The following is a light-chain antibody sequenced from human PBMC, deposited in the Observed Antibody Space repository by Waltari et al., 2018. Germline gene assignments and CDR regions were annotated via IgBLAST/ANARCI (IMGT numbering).Light chain of an antibody. CDR1: YSNLGSHS. V-gene: IGLV1-44*01. Sequence: QSVLTQPPSASGNPGQRVTIPCSGTYSNLGSHSANWFQHLPGTAPKPLIHSNTERPSGVPGRFSGSKSGTSASLAISGLQSEDEGDYYCALWDDSLNGVVFGGGTKLTVL. CDR3: ALWDDSLNGVV. CDR2: SNT. J-gene: IGLJ2*01.